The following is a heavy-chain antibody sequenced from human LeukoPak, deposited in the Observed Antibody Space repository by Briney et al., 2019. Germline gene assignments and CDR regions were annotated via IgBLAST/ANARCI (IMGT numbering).Heavy chain of an antibody. J-gene: IGHJ4*02. CDR3: ARGSSSWDPPSGY. CDR2: ISSSSSYI. CDR1: GFTFSSYS. D-gene: IGHD6-13*01. Sequence: GGSLRLSCAASGFTFSSYSMNWVRQAPGKGLEWVSSISSSSSYIYYADSVKGRFTISRDNAKNSLYLQMNSLRAEDTAVYYCARGSSSWDPPSGYWGQGTLVTVFS. V-gene: IGHV3-21*01.